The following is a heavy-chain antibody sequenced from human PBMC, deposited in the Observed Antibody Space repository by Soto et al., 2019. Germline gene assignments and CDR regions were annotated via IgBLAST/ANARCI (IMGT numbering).Heavy chain of an antibody. D-gene: IGHD6-19*01. J-gene: IGHJ4*02. CDR1: GYTCTILD. CDR3: ARGVGKYSCGCSD. CDR2: MNPNSGNT. Sequence: ASIKVSCLGSGYTCTILDIIWLPQATGQGLEWMGWMNPNSGNTGYAQKFQGRVTMTRNTSISTAYMELSSLRSEDTAVYYWARGVGKYSCGCSDWGQGPLVTV. V-gene: IGHV1-8*01.